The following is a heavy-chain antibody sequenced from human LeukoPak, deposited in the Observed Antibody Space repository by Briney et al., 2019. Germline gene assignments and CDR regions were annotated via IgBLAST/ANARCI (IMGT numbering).Heavy chain of an antibody. J-gene: IGHJ1*01. CDR2: ISYDGSNK. CDR3: ARPSSGWYAEYFQH. V-gene: IGHV3-30*04. CDR1: GFTFSSYA. Sequence: PGRSLRLSCAASGFTFSSYAMHWVRQAPGKGLEWVAVISYDGSNKYYADSVKGRFTIPRDNSKNTLYLQMNSLRAEDTAVYYCARPSSGWYAEYFQHWGQGTLVTVSS. D-gene: IGHD6-19*01.